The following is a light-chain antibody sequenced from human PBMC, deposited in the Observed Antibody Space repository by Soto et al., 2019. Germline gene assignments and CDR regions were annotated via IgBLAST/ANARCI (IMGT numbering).Light chain of an antibody. CDR2: AAS. CDR1: QGISSY. Sequence: DIQLTQSPSFLSASVGDRVTITCRASQGISSYLAWYQQKPGKAPKLLIYAASTLQSGVPSRFSGSGSGTEFTLTISSLQPEDFVTYYCQQLSTFGQGTKLEIK. J-gene: IGKJ2*02. V-gene: IGKV1-9*01. CDR3: QQLST.